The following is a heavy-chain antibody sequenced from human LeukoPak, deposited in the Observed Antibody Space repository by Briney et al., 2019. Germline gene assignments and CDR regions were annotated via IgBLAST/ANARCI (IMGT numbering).Heavy chain of an antibody. J-gene: IGHJ4*02. V-gene: IGHV3-23*01. CDR1: GFTFSNYA. D-gene: IGHD5-18*01. CDR2: ISGSASST. CDR3: ARTIQLWSEHYFDY. Sequence: SGGSLRLSCAASGFTFSNYAMSWVRQAPGKGLEWVSAISGSASSTYHADSVKGRFTISRDNSKNTLYLQMNSLRAEDTAVYYCARTIQLWSEHYFDYWGQGTLVTVSS.